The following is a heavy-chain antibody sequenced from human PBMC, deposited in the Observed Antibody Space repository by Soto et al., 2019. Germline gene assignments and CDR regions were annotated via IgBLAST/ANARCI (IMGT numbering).Heavy chain of an antibody. Sequence: LLVESGGGLVKPGGSRGLSVAGSGLSLSRYAMNWVRQAPGKGLEWVASISGTASHIRYADSVRGRFTISKDDAKNSLSLQMTSLRAEDTAVYFCAKGRGAAYYFDFWGRGTLVSVSS. V-gene: IGHV3-21*01. CDR2: ISGTASHI. CDR1: GLSLSRYA. CDR3: AKGRGAAYYFDF. J-gene: IGHJ4*02. D-gene: IGHD3-10*01.